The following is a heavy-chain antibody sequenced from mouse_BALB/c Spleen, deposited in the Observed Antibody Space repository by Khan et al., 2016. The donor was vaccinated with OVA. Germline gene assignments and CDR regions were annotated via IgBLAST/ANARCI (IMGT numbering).Heavy chain of an antibody. Sequence: QVTLKESGPGILQPSQTLSLTCSFSGFSLSSSGMGVSWIRQPSGKGLEWLAHIYWDEDKPSNPSLKSRLTISKDTSRNPVFLKITSVDTDDSATYYCAGSGWLLHDAMDYWGQGTSVTVSS. J-gene: IGHJ4*01. CDR3: AGSGWLLHDAMDY. V-gene: IGHV8-12*01. D-gene: IGHD2-3*01. CDR1: GFSLSSSGMG. CDR2: IYWDEDK.